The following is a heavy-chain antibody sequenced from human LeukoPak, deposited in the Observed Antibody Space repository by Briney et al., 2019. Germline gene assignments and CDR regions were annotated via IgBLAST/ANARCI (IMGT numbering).Heavy chain of an antibody. CDR2: ISAYNGNT. CDR3: ARDPSYDILTGYSSNWFDP. Sequence: ASVKVSCKASCYTFTSFGITWVRQAPGQGLEWMGWISAYNGNTNYAQKFQGRVTMTTDTSTSTAYMELRSLRSDDTAVYYCARDPSYDILTGYSSNWFDPWGQGTLVTVSS. J-gene: IGHJ5*02. D-gene: IGHD3-9*01. V-gene: IGHV1-18*01. CDR1: CYTFTSFG.